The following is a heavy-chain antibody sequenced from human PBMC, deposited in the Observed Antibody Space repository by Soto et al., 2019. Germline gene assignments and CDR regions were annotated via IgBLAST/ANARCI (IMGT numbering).Heavy chain of an antibody. V-gene: IGHV1-8*02. J-gene: IGHJ6*02. CDR2: MNPINGAA. D-gene: IGHD6-13*01. CDR3: GRGPSPRAPAGGTPYYYAMDV. CDR1: GYDFTAYD. Sequence: QVQLVQSGAEVKQSGASVKVSCKASGYDFTAYDINWVRQASGQGLEWMGWMNPINGAAGSARRFQGRVSMTRNTATGTAYLELTSLRSDDIAVYYCGRGPSPRAPAGGTPYYYAMDVWGQGTTVTVSS.